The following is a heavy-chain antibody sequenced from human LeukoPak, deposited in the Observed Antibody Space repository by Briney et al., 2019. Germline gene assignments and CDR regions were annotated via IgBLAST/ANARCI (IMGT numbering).Heavy chain of an antibody. V-gene: IGHV4-4*07. J-gene: IGHJ2*01. CDR2: IYTSGST. CDR1: GGSISSYY. Sequence: SETLSLTCTVSGGSISSYYGSWIRQPAGKGLEWIGRIYTSGSTNYNPSLKSRVTMSVDTSKNQFSLKLSSVTAADTAVYYCARASNYDFWSGFPLLDLWGRGTLVTVSS. CDR3: ARASNYDFWSGFPLLDL. D-gene: IGHD3-3*01.